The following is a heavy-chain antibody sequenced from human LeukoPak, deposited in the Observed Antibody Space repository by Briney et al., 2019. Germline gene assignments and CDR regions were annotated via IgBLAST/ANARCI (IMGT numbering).Heavy chain of an antibody. J-gene: IGHJ3*02. D-gene: IGHD1-26*01. CDR3: SRRRSPEWELLEVKAFDI. CDR1: GYSFTSYW. V-gene: IGHV5-51*01. CDR2: LFPGDSVA. Sequence: GESLTISCPGSGYSFTSYWIRWVRPMPGQGLEWMGILFPGDSVAGCGPSFQGQGTVAADTSISTACLRCSSQKASYTAMYYWSRRRSPEWELLEVKAFDIWGQGTMCTVSS.